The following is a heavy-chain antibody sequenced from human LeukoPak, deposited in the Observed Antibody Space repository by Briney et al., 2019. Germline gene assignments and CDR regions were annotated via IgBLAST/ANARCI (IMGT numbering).Heavy chain of an antibody. Sequence: SETLSLTCAVSGGSFSGYYWSWIRQPPGKGLEWIGEINHSGSTNYNPSLKSRVTISVDTSKNQFSLKLSSVTAADTAVYYCARGRGSSSKGLGGYWGQGTLVTVSS. J-gene: IGHJ4*02. D-gene: IGHD6-6*01. CDR2: INHSGST. CDR3: ARGRGSSSKGLGGY. V-gene: IGHV4-34*01. CDR1: GGSFSGYY.